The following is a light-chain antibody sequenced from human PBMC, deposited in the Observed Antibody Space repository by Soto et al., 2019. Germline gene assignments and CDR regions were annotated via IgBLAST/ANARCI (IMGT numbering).Light chain of an antibody. CDR1: SSNIGSNY. V-gene: IGLV1-47*01. J-gene: IGLJ2*01. CDR2: RNN. Sequence: QSVLIQPPSASGTPGQRVTNSCSGSSSNIGSNYVYWYQQLPGTAPKLLIYRNNQRPSGVPDRFSGSKSGTSASRAISGLRSEDEAGYYCAAWDDSLSGVVFGGGTKLTVL. CDR3: AAWDDSLSGVV.